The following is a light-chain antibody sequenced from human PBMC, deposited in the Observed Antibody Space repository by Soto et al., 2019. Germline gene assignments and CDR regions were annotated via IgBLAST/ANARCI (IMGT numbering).Light chain of an antibody. CDR2: EVS. J-gene: IGLJ2*01. CDR1: SNDVGGYNY. CDR3: SSYTSSNTLV. Sequence: QSVLTQPASVSGSPGQSIAISCTGTSNDVGGYNYVSWYQQHPGKAPKLMIYEVSNRPSGVSNRFSGSKSGNTASLTISGLQAEDEADYYCSSYTSSNTLVFGGGTQLTVL. V-gene: IGLV2-14*01.